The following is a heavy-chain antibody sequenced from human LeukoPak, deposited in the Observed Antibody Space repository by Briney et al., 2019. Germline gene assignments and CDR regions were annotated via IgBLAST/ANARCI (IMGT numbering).Heavy chain of an antibody. D-gene: IGHD2-15*01. Sequence: APVKVSCKASGYTFTSYAMHWVRQAPGQRLEWMGWINAGNGNTKYSQKFQGRVTITRDTSASTAYMELSSLRSEDTAVYYCARGNPFLAMTPLDYWGQGTLVTVSS. CDR3: ARGNPFLAMTPLDY. J-gene: IGHJ4*02. V-gene: IGHV1-3*01. CDR1: GYTFTSYA. CDR2: INAGNGNT.